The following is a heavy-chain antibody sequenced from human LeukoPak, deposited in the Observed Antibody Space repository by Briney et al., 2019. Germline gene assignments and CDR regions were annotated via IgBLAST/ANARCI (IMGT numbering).Heavy chain of an antibody. CDR3: AKERLSYYDSGSPHDF. J-gene: IGHJ4*02. V-gene: IGHV3-23*01. D-gene: IGHD3-10*01. Sequence: GGSLRLSCAGSGFSFGSHAMNWARQAPGKGLEWVSVISGDGTGTFYADSVKGRFTISRDNSKYTVYLQMHSLRAEDTALYYCAKERLSYYDSGSPHDFWGQGTLVTVSS. CDR1: GFSFGSHA. CDR2: ISGDGTGT.